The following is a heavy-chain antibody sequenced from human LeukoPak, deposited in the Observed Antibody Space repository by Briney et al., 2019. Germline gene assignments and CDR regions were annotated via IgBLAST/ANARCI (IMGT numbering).Heavy chain of an antibody. V-gene: IGHV3-48*01. CDR3: ARDSIDSGSYRDYYYGMDV. CDR2: ISSSSSII. Sequence: PGGSLRLSCAASGFTFNNYDMNWVRQAPGKGLEWVSYISSSSSIIYYADSVKGRFTISRDTAKNSLYLQMNSLRAEDTAVYYCARDSIDSGSYRDYYYGMDVWGQGTTVTVSS. CDR1: GFTFNNYD. D-gene: IGHD1-26*01. J-gene: IGHJ6*02.